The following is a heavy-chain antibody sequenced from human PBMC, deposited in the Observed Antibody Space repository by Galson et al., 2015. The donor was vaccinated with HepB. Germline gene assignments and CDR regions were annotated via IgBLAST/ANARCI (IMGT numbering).Heavy chain of an antibody. CDR3: ARDQDCSSTSCYLGHYYYYGMDV. Sequence: SVKVSCKASGYTFTSYAMHWVRQAPGQRLEWMGWINAGNGNTKYSQKFQGRVTITRDTSASTAYMELSSLRSEDTAVYYCARDQDCSSTSCYLGHYYYYGMDVWGQGTTVTVSS. D-gene: IGHD2-2*01. CDR2: INAGNGNT. CDR1: GYTFTSYA. V-gene: IGHV1-3*01. J-gene: IGHJ6*02.